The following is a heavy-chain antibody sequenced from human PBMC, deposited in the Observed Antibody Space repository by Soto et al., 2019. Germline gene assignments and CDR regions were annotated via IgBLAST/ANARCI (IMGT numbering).Heavy chain of an antibody. CDR1: GFTFSSYG. V-gene: IGHV3-33*01. CDR3: ARYCSGGSCYPIYYGMDV. CDR2: IYYDGSNK. D-gene: IGHD2-15*01. Sequence: QVQLVESGGGVVQPGRSLRLSCVASGFTFSSYGMHWVRQAPGKGLEWVALIYYDGSNKYYAGSVKGRFTISRDNSKNTPXLQMNSLRAEDTAVYYCARYCSGGSCYPIYYGMDVWGQGTTVTVSS. J-gene: IGHJ6*02.